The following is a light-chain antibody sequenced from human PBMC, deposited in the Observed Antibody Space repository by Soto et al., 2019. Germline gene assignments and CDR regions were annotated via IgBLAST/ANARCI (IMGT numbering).Light chain of an antibody. CDR2: GTS. V-gene: IGKV3-20*01. CDR3: QQADSFPLS. CDR1: QSVSSSN. Sequence: EIVLTQSPGTLSLSPGERATLSCRASQSVSSSNLAWYQQKPGQAPRLLIYGTSSRATGIPGRFSGSGSGTDFTLTISRLEPEDFATYYCQQADSFPLSFGGGTKVEI. J-gene: IGKJ4*01.